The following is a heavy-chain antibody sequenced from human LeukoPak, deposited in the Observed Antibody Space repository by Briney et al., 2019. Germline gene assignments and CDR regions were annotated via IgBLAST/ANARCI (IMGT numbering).Heavy chain of an antibody. Sequence: GGSLRLSCAASGFTFDDYAMHWVRQAPGKGLEWVSGISWNSGSIGYADSVKGRFTISRDNAKNSLYLQMNSLRAEDTALYYCATISSQGVFYYFDYWGQGTLVTVSS. CDR2: ISWNSGSI. CDR1: GFTFDDYA. D-gene: IGHD5-12*01. J-gene: IGHJ4*02. V-gene: IGHV3-9*01. CDR3: ATISSQGVFYYFDY.